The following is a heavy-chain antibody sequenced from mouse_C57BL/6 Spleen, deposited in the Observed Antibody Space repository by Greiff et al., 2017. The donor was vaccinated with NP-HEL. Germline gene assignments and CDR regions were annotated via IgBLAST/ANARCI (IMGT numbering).Heavy chain of an antibody. CDR2: INPSTGGT. CDR3: ARGLRYPYFDY. V-gene: IGHV1-42*01. D-gene: IGHD1-1*01. J-gene: IGHJ2*01. CDR1: GYSFTGYY. Sequence: EVQLQQSGPELVKPGASVKISCKASGYSFTGYYMNWVKQSPEKSLEWIGEINPSTGGTTYNQKFKAKATLTVDKSSSTAYMQLKSLTSEDSAVYYCARGLRYPYFDYWGQGTTLTVSS.